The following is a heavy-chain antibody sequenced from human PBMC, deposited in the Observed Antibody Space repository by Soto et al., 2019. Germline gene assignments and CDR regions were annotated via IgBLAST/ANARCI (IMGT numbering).Heavy chain of an antibody. CDR1: GYTLTELS. J-gene: IGHJ6*02. D-gene: IGHD1-26*01. Sequence: GASVKVSCKVSGYTLTELSMHWVRQAPGKGLEWMGGFDPEDGETIYAQKFQGRVTMTEDTSTDTAYMELSSLRSEDTAVYYCATVVGATGPAAYYYGMDVWGQGTTVTVSS. V-gene: IGHV1-24*01. CDR3: ATVVGATGPAAYYYGMDV. CDR2: FDPEDGET.